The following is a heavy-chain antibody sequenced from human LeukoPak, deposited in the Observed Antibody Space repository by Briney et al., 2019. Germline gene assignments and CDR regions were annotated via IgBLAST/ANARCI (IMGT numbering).Heavy chain of an antibody. J-gene: IGHJ4*02. Sequence: GGSLRLSCAASGFTFSSYSMNWVRQAPGKGLEWVSSISSSSSYIYYADSVKGRFTISRDNAKNSLYLQMNSLRAEDTAVYYCARDLPVAGTGRRVLYFDYWGQGTLVTVSS. CDR3: ARDLPVAGTGRRVLYFDY. D-gene: IGHD6-19*01. CDR2: ISSSSSYI. V-gene: IGHV3-21*01. CDR1: GFTFSSYS.